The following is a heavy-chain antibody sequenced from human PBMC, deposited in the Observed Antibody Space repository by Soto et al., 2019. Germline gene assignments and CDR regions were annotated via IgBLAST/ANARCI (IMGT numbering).Heavy chain of an antibody. CDR1: GGSISSGNYY. CDR2: IYYSGST. D-gene: IGHD1-7*01. Sequence: QVQLQESGPGLVKSSQTLSLTCTVSGGSISSGNYYWNWIRQHPGKGLEWIGYIYYSGSTHINPSLFSGVPIAVDTSKNLFSLSLTSVPAAYTAVCYCAGSLIWNYARFGYWGPGTPVTVSS. CDR3: AGSLIWNYARFGY. J-gene: IGHJ4*02. V-gene: IGHV4-31*03.